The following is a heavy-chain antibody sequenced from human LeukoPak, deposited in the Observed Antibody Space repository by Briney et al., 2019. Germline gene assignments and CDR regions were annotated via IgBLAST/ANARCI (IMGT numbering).Heavy chain of an antibody. J-gene: IGHJ2*01. V-gene: IGHV3-23*01. CDR2: ISYSSGSI. CDR3: AKDVLRLNYGYFDL. Sequence: GGSLRLSCAASGFTLSNYAMSWVRQGPGKGPEWVAGISYSSGSIYYLGSVKGRFTISRDNSRNTLYLQMKSLRAEDTAVYYCAKDVLRLNYGYFDLWGRGTLVSVSS. CDR1: GFTLSNYA. D-gene: IGHD3-16*01.